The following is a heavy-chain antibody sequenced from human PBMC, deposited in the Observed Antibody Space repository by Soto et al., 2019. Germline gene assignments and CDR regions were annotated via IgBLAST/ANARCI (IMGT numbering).Heavy chain of an antibody. Sequence: QVQLVQSGAEVKKPGASVKVSCKASGYTFTSYGISWVRQAPGQGLEWMGWISAYNGNTNYAQKLQGRVTMTTDTSTSTAYRELRSLRSDDTAVYYCARDAHCSGGSCYSHYYYGMDVWGQGTTVTVSS. CDR1: GYTFTSYG. J-gene: IGHJ6*02. V-gene: IGHV1-18*04. CDR2: ISAYNGNT. CDR3: ARDAHCSGGSCYSHYYYGMDV. D-gene: IGHD2-15*01.